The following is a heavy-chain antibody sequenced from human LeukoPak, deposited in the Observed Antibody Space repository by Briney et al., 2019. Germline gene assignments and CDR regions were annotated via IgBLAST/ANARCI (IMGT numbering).Heavy chain of an antibody. CDR3: ARVGRDWYFDL. D-gene: IGHD1-1*01. Sequence: PSETLSLTCAVYGGSFSGYYWSWIRQPPGKGLEWIGEINHSGSTNYNPSLKSRVTISVDTSKNQFSLKLSSVTAADTAVYYCARVGRDWYFDLWGRGTLVTVSS. CDR1: GGSFSGYY. J-gene: IGHJ2*01. V-gene: IGHV4-34*01. CDR2: INHSGST.